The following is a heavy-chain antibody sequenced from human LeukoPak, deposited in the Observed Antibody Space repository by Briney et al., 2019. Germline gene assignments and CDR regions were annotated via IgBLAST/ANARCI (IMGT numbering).Heavy chain of an antibody. J-gene: IGHJ4*02. Sequence: PSQTLSLTCTVSGGSISSGSYYWSWIRQPAGKGLEWIARIYTSGSTNYNPSLKSRVTISVDTSKNQFSLKLSSVTAADTAVYYCARDAHCGGDCYSFDYWGQGTLVTVSS. CDR1: GGSISSGSYY. D-gene: IGHD2-21*01. V-gene: IGHV4-61*02. CDR3: ARDAHCGGDCYSFDY. CDR2: IYTSGST.